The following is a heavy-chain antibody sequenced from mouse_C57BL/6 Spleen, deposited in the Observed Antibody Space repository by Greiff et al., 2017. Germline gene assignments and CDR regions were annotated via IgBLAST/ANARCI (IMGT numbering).Heavy chain of an antibody. CDR1: GYTFTSYG. J-gene: IGHJ4*01. V-gene: IGHV1-81*01. Sequence: VQLQHSGAELARPGASVKLSCKASGYTFTSYGISWVKQRTGQGLEWIGEIYPRSGNTYYNEKFKGKATLTADKSSSTAYMELRSLTSEDSAVYFCARNYDYDPYAMDYWGQGTSVTVSS. CDR2: IYPRSGNT. D-gene: IGHD2-4*01. CDR3: ARNYDYDPYAMDY.